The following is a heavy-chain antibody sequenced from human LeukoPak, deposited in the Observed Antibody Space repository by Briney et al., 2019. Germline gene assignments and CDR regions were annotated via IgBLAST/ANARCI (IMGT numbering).Heavy chain of an antibody. CDR1: GGSITPFS. Sequence: SETLSLTCSVSGGSITPFSWSWIRQPPGRGLEWIGNIYFSGNTNTNYNPSLKSRVTISVDTSKNQISLKLSSVSAADTAFYFCATDAADPNSAYMCFDPWGQGTLVTVSS. CDR2: IYFSGNTNT. V-gene: IGHV4-59*01. CDR3: ATDAADPNSAYMCFDP. J-gene: IGHJ5*02. D-gene: IGHD3-16*01.